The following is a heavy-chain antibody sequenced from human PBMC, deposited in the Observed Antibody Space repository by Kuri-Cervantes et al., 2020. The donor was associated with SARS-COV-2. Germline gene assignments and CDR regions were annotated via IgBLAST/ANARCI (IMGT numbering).Heavy chain of an antibody. D-gene: IGHD4-23*01. CDR2: INHSGST. Sequence: SQTLSLTCAVYGGSFSGYYWSWIRQPPGKGLEWIGEINHSGSTNYNPSLKSRVTISVDTSKNQFSLKLSSVTAADTAVYYCARREVVTPSFDYWGQGTLVTVSS. CDR1: GGSFSGYY. V-gene: IGHV4-34*01. J-gene: IGHJ4*02. CDR3: ARREVVTPSFDY.